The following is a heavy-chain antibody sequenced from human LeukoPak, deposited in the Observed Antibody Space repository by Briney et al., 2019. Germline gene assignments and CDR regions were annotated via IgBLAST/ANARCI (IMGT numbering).Heavy chain of an antibody. J-gene: IGHJ4*02. CDR3: ARGGGVGDYDSSGYYYGLDY. V-gene: IGHV4-4*07. Sequence: SETLSLTCTVSGGSISSYYWSWIRQPAGEGLEWIGRIYTSGSTNYNPSLKSRVTMSVDTSKNQFSLKLSSVTAADTAVYYCARGGGVGDYDSSGYYYGLDYWGQGTLVTVSS. D-gene: IGHD3-22*01. CDR2: IYTSGST. CDR1: GGSISSYY.